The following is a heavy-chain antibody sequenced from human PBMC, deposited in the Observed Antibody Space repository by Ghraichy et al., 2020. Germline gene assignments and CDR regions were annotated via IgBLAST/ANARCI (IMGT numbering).Heavy chain of an antibody. CDR2: ISSSSSTI. V-gene: IGHV3-48*03. CDR1: GFTFTTYE. Sequence: GGSLRLSCAASGFTFTTYEMNWVRQAPGKGLEWVSYISSSSSTIYYADSVQGRFIISRDNAKNSLYLQMNSLRAEDTALYYCVRDVKSAYDRVDYFDYWGQGTLVTVSS. D-gene: IGHD5-12*01. J-gene: IGHJ4*02. CDR3: VRDVKSAYDRVDYFDY.